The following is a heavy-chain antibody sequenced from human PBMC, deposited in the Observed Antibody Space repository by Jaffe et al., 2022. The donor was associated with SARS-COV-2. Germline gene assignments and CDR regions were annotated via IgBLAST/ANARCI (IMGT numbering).Heavy chain of an antibody. D-gene: IGHD6-19*01. CDR2: INPNSGGT. CDR1: GYTFTGYY. J-gene: IGHJ4*02. CDR3: ARVPRRPYSSGWPSFDY. Sequence: QVQLVQSGAEVKKPGASVKVSCKASGYTFTGYYMHWVRQAPGQGLEWMGWINPNSGGTNYAQKFQGRVTMTRDTSISTAYMELSRLRSDDTAVYYCARVPRRPYSSGWPSFDYWGQGTLVTVSS. V-gene: IGHV1-2*02.